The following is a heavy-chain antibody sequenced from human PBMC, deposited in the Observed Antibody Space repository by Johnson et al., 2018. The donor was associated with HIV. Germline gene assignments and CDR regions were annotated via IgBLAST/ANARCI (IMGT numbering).Heavy chain of an antibody. J-gene: IGHJ3*02. CDR3: ARGGRAKDAFDI. CDR1: GFTFRDYG. V-gene: IGHV3-33*01. Sequence: VQLVESGGGVVQPGRSLRLSCEASGFTFRDYGMHWVRQAPGKGLECVAVIWFDGITKYYSDSVKGRFTISRDLSKNTLFLQMNSLRAEDTALYYCARGGRAKDAFDIWGQGTMVTVSS. CDR2: IWFDGITK. D-gene: IGHD3-16*01.